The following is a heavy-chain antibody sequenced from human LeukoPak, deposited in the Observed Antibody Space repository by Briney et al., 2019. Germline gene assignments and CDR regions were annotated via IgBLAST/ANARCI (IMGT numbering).Heavy chain of an antibody. D-gene: IGHD3-3*01. CDR3: AREKYYDFWSGSLPYGMDV. V-gene: IGHV3-53*01. J-gene: IGHJ6*02. Sequence: AGGSLRLSCAASGFTVSSNHMSWVRQAPGKGLEWVSVIYSGGSTYYADSVKGRFTISRDNSKNTLYLQMNSLRAEDTAVYYCAREKYYDFWSGSLPYGMDVWGQGTTVTVSS. CDR1: GFTVSSNH. CDR2: IYSGGST.